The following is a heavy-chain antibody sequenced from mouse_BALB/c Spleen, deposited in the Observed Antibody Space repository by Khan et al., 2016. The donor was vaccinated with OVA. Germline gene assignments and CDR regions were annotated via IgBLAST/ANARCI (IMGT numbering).Heavy chain of an antibody. Sequence: VKLEESGPGLVAPSQSLSITCTVSGFSLSSYGVSWVRQPPGKGLEWLGVIWGDGNTNYHSGLIYRLSIRKDNSTSQVFLKLNSLQTADTATYYCAKFFYGGISNWYFDCWGAGTTVTVSS. V-gene: IGHV2-3*01. CDR2: IWGDGNT. CDR3: AKFFYGGISNWYFDC. CDR1: GFSLSSYG. D-gene: IGHD1-1*01. J-gene: IGHJ1*01.